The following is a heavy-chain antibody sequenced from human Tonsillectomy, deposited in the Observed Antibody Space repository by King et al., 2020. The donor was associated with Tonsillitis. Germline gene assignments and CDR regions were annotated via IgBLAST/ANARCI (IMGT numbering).Heavy chain of an antibody. D-gene: IGHD3-10*01. Sequence: VQLVESGGGLVQPGRSLRLSCTASGFTFGDYAMSWFRQAPGKGLEWVGFIRSKDYGGTTEYSASVKGRFTISRDDSKSIAYLQMKRLKTADTDLYYCTRSLYGSGSYYPRYWGQGTLVTVSS. CDR1: GFTFGDYA. V-gene: IGHV3-49*03. CDR2: IRSKDYGGTT. J-gene: IGHJ4*02. CDR3: TRSLYGSGSYYPRY.